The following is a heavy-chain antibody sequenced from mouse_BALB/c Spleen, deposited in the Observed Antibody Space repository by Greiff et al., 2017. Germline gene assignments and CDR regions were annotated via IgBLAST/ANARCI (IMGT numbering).Heavy chain of an antibody. CDR3: ARDWYGYYVGFAY. CDR1: GFTFSSYA. Sequence: EVKLVESGGGLVKPGGSLKLSCAASGFTFSSYAMSWVRQSPEKRLEWVAEISSGGSYTYYPDTVTGRFTISRDNAKNTLYLEMSSLRSEDTAMYYCARDWYGYYVGFAYWGQGTLVTVSA. CDR2: ISSGGSYT. D-gene: IGHD2-3*01. V-gene: IGHV5-9-4*01. J-gene: IGHJ3*01.